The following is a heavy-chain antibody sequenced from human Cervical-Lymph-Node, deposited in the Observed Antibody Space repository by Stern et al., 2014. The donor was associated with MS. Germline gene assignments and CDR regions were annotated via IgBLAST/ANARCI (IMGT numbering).Heavy chain of an antibody. D-gene: IGHD5-12*01. Sequence: EVQLVESGGGLIEPGGSLRLSCVASGFTFNKAWMSWARQAPGKGLEWVGRIKSQRDGATSDYAAPVKGRFIISRDDSKDTLYLQMSSLKIEDTAVYYCTTRGREYDGYERSSGFDFWGQGTLVTVSS. CDR2: IKSQRDGATS. V-gene: IGHV3-15*01. CDR1: GFTFNKAW. CDR3: TTRGREYDGYERSSGFDF. J-gene: IGHJ4*02.